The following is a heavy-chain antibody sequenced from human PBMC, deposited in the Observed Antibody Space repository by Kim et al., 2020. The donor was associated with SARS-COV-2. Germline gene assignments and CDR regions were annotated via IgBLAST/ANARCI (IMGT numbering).Heavy chain of an antibody. CDR1: GLTFSNYI. CDR3: VTVTSDY. CDR2: ISSNGGST. J-gene: IGHJ4*02. V-gene: IGHV3-64D*06. D-gene: IGHD1-20*01. Sequence: GGSLRLSCSASGLTFSNYIMHWVRQAPGKGLEHVSCISSNGGSTYYADSVKGRFTISRDSSKSTLYLQMSSLRTEDTAVYYCVTVTSDYWGQGTLVTVSS.